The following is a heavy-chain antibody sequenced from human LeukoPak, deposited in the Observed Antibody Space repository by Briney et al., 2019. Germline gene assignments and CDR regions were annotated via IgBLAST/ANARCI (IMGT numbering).Heavy chain of an antibody. Sequence: ASVKVSCKASGYTFTSYGISWVRQAPGQGLEWMGWISAYNGNTNYAQKLQGRVTMTTDTSTSTAYMELRSLRSDDTAVYYCARAPYSSSPRPIHYWGQGTLVTVSS. J-gene: IGHJ4*02. CDR3: ARAPYSSSPRPIHY. V-gene: IGHV1-18*01. CDR1: GYTFTSYG. D-gene: IGHD6-13*01. CDR2: ISAYNGNT.